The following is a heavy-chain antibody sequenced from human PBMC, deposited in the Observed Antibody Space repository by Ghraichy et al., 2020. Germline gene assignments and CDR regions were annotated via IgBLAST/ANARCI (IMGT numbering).Heavy chain of an antibody. V-gene: IGHV1-2*02. CDR2: INPNTGGT. D-gene: IGHD1-26*01. J-gene: IGHJ4*02. Sequence: ASVKVSCKASGYDFTGYYMHWVRQAPGQGLEWMGWINPNTGGTNYAQEFQGRVTMTRDTSISTAYMELSSLRSDDTALYYCARAQVGYWGQGTLVTVSS. CDR3: ARAQVGY. CDR1: GYDFTGYY.